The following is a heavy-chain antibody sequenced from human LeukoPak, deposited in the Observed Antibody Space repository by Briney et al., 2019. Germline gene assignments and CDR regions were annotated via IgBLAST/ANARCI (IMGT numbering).Heavy chain of an antibody. CDR3: ARGIAAATPSYYYYYYMDV. CDR2: IYHSGST. CDR1: GYSISSGYY. J-gene: IGHJ6*03. V-gene: IGHV4-38-2*02. Sequence: SETLSLTCTVSGYSISSGYYWGWIRQPPGKGLEWIGSIYHSGSTYYNPSLKSRVTISVDTSKNQFSLKLSSVTAADTAVYYCARGIAAATPSYYYYYYMDVWGKGTTVTVSS. D-gene: IGHD2-15*01.